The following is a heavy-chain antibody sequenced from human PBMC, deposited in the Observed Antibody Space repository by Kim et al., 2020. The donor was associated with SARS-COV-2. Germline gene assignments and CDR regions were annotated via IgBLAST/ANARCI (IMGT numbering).Heavy chain of an antibody. Sequence: SETLSLTCTVSGGSISSGNYYWSWIRQPPGKGLEWIGYIYYGGSAYYSPSLKSRVTISIDTSKNQFSLNLSSVTAADTAVYYCARGVFLYGDYYFDFWGQGTLVTVSS. V-gene: IGHV4-30-4*01. D-gene: IGHD4-17*01. CDR3: ARGVFLYGDYYFDF. CDR2: IYYGGSA. CDR1: GGSISSGNYY. J-gene: IGHJ4*02.